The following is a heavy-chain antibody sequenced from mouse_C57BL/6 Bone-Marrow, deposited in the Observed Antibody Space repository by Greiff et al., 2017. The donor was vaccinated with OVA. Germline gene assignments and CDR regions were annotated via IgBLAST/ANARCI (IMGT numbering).Heavy chain of an antibody. D-gene: IGHD1-1*01. Sequence: EVKLVESGGGLVQPGGSLKLSCAASGFTFSDYYMYWVRQTPEKRLEWVAYISNGGGSTYYPDTVKGRFTISRDNAKNTLYLQMSRLKSEDTAMYYCARRGYYGSSYYYAMDYWGQGTSVTVSS. CDR2: ISNGGGST. J-gene: IGHJ4*01. V-gene: IGHV5-12*01. CDR1: GFTFSDYY. CDR3: ARRGYYGSSYYYAMDY.